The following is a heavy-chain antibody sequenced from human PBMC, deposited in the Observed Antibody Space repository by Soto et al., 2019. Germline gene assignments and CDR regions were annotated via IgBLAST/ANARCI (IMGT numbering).Heavy chain of an antibody. D-gene: IGHD2-15*01. CDR1: GGTFSSYA. Sequence: SVKVSCKASGGTFSSYAISWVRQAPGQGLEWMGGIIPIFGTANYAQKFQGRVTITADESTSTAYMELSSLRSEDTAVYYCARVGMGVVVAATDYYYYGMDVGGQGTTVTVSS. CDR2: IIPIFGTA. CDR3: ARVGMGVVVAATDYYYYGMDV. V-gene: IGHV1-69*13. J-gene: IGHJ6*02.